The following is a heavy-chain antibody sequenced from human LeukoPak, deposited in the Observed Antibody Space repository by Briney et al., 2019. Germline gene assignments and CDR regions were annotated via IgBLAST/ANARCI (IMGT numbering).Heavy chain of an antibody. D-gene: IGHD5-18*01. Sequence: ASVKVSCKASGGTFKNYAISWVRQAPGQGLEWMGGIIHIFGTTNYAQKFQDRVTITADESTRTAWMELSSLTSEDTAVYYCAISSSGYTYGYVSGWFDPWGQGTLVTVSS. J-gene: IGHJ5*02. CDR1: GGTFKNYA. CDR3: AISSSGYTYGYVSGWFDP. V-gene: IGHV1-69*13. CDR2: IIHIFGTT.